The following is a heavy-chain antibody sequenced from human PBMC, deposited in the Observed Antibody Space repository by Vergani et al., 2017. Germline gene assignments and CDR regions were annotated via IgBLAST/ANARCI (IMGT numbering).Heavy chain of an antibody. V-gene: IGHV3-33*01. D-gene: IGHD2-2*01. CDR2: IWSDGNKK. CDR3: ASLRLPVPDQYYYMDV. Sequence: QEQLVESGGGVVQPGRSLRVSCAASGFIFRSYVMYWVRQAPGKGLEWVAVIWSDGNKKYYADSVKGRFTISRDNSKNTLYLQMNSLRAEDTAVYYCASLRLPVPDQYYYMDVWGEGTTVTVSS. CDR1: GFIFRSYV. J-gene: IGHJ6*03.